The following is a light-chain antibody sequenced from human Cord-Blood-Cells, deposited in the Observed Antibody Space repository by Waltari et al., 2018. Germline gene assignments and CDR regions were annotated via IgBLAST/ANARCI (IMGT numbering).Light chain of an antibody. CDR2: DVS. CDR1: SSDVGGYNY. J-gene: IGLJ1*01. CDR3: CSYAGSYTYV. V-gene: IGLV2-11*01. Sequence: QSALTQPRSVSGSPGQSVTISCTGTSSDVGGYNYVSWYQQHPGKAPKLMIYDVSKRPSGVPDRFSGSKSGNMASLTISGLQAEDEADYSCCSYAGSYTYVFGTGTKVTVL.